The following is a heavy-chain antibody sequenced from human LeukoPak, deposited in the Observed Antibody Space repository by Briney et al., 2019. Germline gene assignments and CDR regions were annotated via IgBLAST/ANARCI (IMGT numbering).Heavy chain of an antibody. D-gene: IGHD3-3*01. Sequence: GGSLRLSCAASGFTFSRYWMSWVRQAPGKGLEWVANIKEDGTVKYYVESVKGRFTISRDNARNSLFPQMNSLRAEDTAVYYCAASITMFDYWGLGTLVTVSS. CDR1: GFTFSRYW. CDR3: AASITMFDY. J-gene: IGHJ4*02. V-gene: IGHV3-7*02. CDR2: IKEDGTVK.